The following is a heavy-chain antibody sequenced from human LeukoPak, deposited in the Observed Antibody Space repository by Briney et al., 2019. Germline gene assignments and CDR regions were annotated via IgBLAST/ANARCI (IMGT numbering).Heavy chain of an antibody. Sequence: GGSLRLSCAASGFTFSSYSMNWVRQAPGKGLEWGSYISSSSSTIYYADSVKGRFTISRDNAKNSLYLQMNSLRAEDTAVYYCARVRGFDYWGQGTLVTVSS. CDR1: GFTFSSYS. V-gene: IGHV3-48*04. D-gene: IGHD3-10*01. CDR2: ISSSSSTI. CDR3: ARVRGFDY. J-gene: IGHJ4*02.